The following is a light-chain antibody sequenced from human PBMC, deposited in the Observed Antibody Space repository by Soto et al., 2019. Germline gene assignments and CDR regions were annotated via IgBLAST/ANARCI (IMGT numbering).Light chain of an antibody. CDR2: DES. Sequence: EIVMTQSPATLSVSPGERATLSCRASQSVHTNLAWYQQKPGQAPRLPIYDESTRATGVPARFSGSGSGTEFTLTISSLQSEDFAVYYCQQYNNWPPYTFGQGTKVDIK. CDR3: QQYNNWPPYT. CDR1: QSVHTN. V-gene: IGKV3-15*01. J-gene: IGKJ2*01.